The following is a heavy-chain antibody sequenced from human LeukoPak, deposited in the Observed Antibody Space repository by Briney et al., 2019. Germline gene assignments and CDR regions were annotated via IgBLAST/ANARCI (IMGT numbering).Heavy chain of an antibody. D-gene: IGHD1-14*01. J-gene: IGHJ4*02. V-gene: IGHV3-74*01. CDR2: IRSDGSIT. CDR3: ARGTGYGVFDS. CDR1: GFTFSSYW. Sequence: GSLRLSCAASGFTFSSYWMHWVRQAPGKGLVWVSRIRSDGSITNYADSVKGRFTISRDNAKNTLYLQMNSLRAEDTAVYYCARGTGYGVFDSWGQGTLVTVSS.